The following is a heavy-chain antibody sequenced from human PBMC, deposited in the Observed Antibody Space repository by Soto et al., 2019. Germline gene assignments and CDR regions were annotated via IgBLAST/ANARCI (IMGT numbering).Heavy chain of an antibody. J-gene: IGHJ6*02. CDR3: AKDIDITPGYYGMDV. D-gene: IGHD3-3*01. Sequence: GGSLRLSCAASGFTFSSYAMSWVRQAPGKGLEWVSAISGSGGSTYYADSVKGRFTISRDNSKNTLYLQMNSLRAEDTAVYYCAKDIDITPGYYGMDVWGQGTTVTVSS. CDR2: ISGSGGST. CDR1: GFTFSSYA. V-gene: IGHV3-23*01.